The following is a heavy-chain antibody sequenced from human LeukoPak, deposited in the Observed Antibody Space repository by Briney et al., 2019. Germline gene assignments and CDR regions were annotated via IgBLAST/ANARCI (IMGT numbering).Heavy chain of an antibody. D-gene: IGHD6-13*01. CDR3: AKEDEADSSSWYGGDY. CDR2: IWYDGSNK. Sequence: GGSLRLSCAASGFTFSSYGMHWVRQAPGKGLEWVAVIWYDGSNKYYADSVKGRFTISRDNSKNTLYLQMNSLRAEDTAVYYCAKEDEADSSSWYGGDYWGQGTLATVSS. J-gene: IGHJ4*02. CDR1: GFTFSSYG. V-gene: IGHV3-33*06.